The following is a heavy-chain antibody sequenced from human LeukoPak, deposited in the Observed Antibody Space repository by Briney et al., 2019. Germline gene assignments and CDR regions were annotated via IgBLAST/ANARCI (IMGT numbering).Heavy chain of an antibody. CDR1: GFTFSNHA. CDR3: AKDITGHNRGWYDY. Sequence: GGSLRLSCAASGFTFSNHAMSWVRQAPGKGLECVSAISGSGGSTYYADSVKGRFTISRDNSKNTLYLRMNSLRVEDTAVYYCAKDITGHNRGWYDYWGQGTLVTVSS. J-gene: IGHJ4*02. D-gene: IGHD6-19*01. V-gene: IGHV3-23*01. CDR2: ISGSGGST.